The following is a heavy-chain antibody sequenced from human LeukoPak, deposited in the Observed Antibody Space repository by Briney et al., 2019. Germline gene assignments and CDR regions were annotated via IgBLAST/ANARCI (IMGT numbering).Heavy chain of an antibody. CDR1: GGSISSGGYY. CDR3: ARDPRLGELSSPSYYFDY. J-gene: IGHJ4*02. V-gene: IGHV4-31*03. Sequence: SETLSLTCTVSGGSISSGGYYWSWIRQHPGKGLEWIGYIYYSGSTYYNPSLKSRVTISVDTSKNQFFLKLSSVTAADTAVYYCARDPRLGELSSPSYYFDYWGQGTLVTVSS. D-gene: IGHD3-16*02. CDR2: IYYSGST.